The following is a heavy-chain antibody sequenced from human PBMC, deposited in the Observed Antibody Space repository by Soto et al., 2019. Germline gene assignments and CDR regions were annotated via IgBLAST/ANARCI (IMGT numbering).Heavy chain of an antibody. CDR3: AKGQKWELPFDY. CDR1: GFIFSSYA. Sequence: GGSLRLSCAASGFIFSSYAMSWVRQAPGKGLEWVSAFSGTTSSTYYAPSVKGRFTISRDNSKNTLYLQMNSLKSEDTAVYYCAKGQKWELPFDYWGQGALVTVSS. CDR2: FSGTTSST. D-gene: IGHD1-26*01. V-gene: IGHV3-23*01. J-gene: IGHJ4*02.